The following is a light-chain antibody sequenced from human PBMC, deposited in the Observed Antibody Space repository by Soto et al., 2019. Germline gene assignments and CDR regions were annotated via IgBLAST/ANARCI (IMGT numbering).Light chain of an antibody. CDR1: QSISSW. V-gene: IGKV1-5*01. Sequence: DIQMTQSPSTLSASVGDRVTITCRASQSISSWLAWYQQKPGKAPKLLIYDASSLESGVSSRFSGSGSGTEFTHTISSLQPDDFATYYCQQYNTYSVTFGQGTNLEIK. CDR3: QQYNTYSVT. CDR2: DAS. J-gene: IGKJ2*01.